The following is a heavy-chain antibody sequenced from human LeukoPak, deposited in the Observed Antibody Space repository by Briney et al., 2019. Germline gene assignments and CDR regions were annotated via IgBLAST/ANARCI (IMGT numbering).Heavy chain of an antibody. V-gene: IGHV3-30*03. CDR1: GFTFSSYG. Sequence: GRSLRLSCAASGFTFSSYGMHWVRQAPGKGLEWVALISYDGSNKYYADSVKGRFTISRDNSKNTLYLQMNSLRAEDTAVYYCAPRYSYSSDWYYFDYWGQGTLVTVSS. J-gene: IGHJ4*02. CDR2: ISYDGSNK. CDR3: APRYSYSSDWYYFDY. D-gene: IGHD6-19*01.